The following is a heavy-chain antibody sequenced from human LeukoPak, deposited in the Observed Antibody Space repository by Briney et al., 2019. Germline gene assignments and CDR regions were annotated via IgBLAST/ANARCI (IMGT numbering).Heavy chain of an antibody. CDR1: GFTFSSYW. J-gene: IGHJ4*02. D-gene: IGHD1-26*01. CDR3: ARVVSGSYHYYFDY. V-gene: IGHV3-7*04. Sequence: GGSLRLSCAASGFTFSSYWMSWVRQAPGKGLEWVANIKQDGSEKYYVDSVKGRFTISRDNAKNSLYLQMNSLRAEDTAVYYCARVVSGSYHYYFDYWGQGTLVTVSS. CDR2: IKQDGSEK.